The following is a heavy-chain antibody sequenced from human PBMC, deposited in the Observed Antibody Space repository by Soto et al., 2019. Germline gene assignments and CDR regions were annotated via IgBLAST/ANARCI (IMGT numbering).Heavy chain of an antibody. Sequence: EVQLLESGGGLVQPGGSLRLSCAASGFTFSSYAMSWVRQAPGKGLEWVSAISGSGGSTYYADSVKGRFTISRDNSKNTLYLQMNSLRAEDTAVYYCAKDMNRARIAARPTGADYWGQGTLVTVSS. D-gene: IGHD6-6*01. V-gene: IGHV3-23*01. CDR1: GFTFSSYA. CDR2: ISGSGGST. J-gene: IGHJ4*02. CDR3: AKDMNRARIAARPTGADY.